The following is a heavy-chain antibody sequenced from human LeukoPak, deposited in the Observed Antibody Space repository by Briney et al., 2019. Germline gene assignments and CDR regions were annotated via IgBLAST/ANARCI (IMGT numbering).Heavy chain of an antibody. Sequence: GGSLRLSCAASGFAFNTYGMSWVRQAPGKGLEWVSALSGSGGTTYYADSVKGRFTISRDNSKNTLYLQMNSRRAEDTALYYCAKDRTWGLDYWGQGTLVTVSS. CDR2: LSGSGGTT. J-gene: IGHJ4*02. D-gene: IGHD7-27*01. CDR1: GFAFNTYG. V-gene: IGHV3-23*01. CDR3: AKDRTWGLDY.